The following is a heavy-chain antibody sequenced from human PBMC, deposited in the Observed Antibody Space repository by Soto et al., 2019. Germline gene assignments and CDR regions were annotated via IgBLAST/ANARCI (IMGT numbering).Heavy chain of an antibody. D-gene: IGHD3-10*01. J-gene: IGHJ4*02. V-gene: IGHV3-23*01. CDR3: ARVLYGSGSYSDY. CDR2: IIGNSDSI. CDR1: GCTFSSYA. Sequence: GVSLRISCAASGCTFSSYAMSWVRQAPGKGLQWVSAIIGNSDSIYYADSVKGRFTISRDNSKNTLYLQVNSLRAEDTAVYYCARVLYGSGSYSDYWGQGTLVTVSS.